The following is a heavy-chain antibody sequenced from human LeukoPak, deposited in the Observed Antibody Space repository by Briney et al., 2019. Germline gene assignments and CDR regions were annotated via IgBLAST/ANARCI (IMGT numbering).Heavy chain of an antibody. CDR2: IYYSGST. J-gene: IGHJ1*01. V-gene: IGHV4-59*01. Sequence: SETLSLTCTISGGSISSYYWSWIRQPPGKGLEWIGYIYYSGSTNYNPSLKSRVTISVDTSKNQFSLKLSSVTAADTAVYYCARDTPGGFQHWGQGTLVTVSS. CDR3: ARDTPGGFQH. CDR1: GGSISSYY. D-gene: IGHD2-15*01.